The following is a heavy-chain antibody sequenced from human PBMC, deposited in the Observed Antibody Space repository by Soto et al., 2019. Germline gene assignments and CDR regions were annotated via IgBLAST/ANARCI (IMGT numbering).Heavy chain of an antibody. D-gene: IGHD3-3*01. CDR2: IIPIFGTA. J-gene: IGHJ6*02. V-gene: IGHV1-69*12. CDR3: ARVLRFLENYYYYGMDV. CDR1: GGTFSSYA. Sequence: QVQLVQSGAEVKKPGSSVKVSCKASGGTFSSYAISWVRQAPGQGLEWMGGIIPIFGTANYAQKFQGRVTITADESTSTAYMELSSLRSEDTAVYYCARVLRFLENYYYYGMDVWGQGTTVTVSS.